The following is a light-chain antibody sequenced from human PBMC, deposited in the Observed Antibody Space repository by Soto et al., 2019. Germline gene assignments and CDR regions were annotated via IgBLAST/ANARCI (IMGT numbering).Light chain of an antibody. V-gene: IGKV3-15*01. CDR3: QQYNNWVT. J-gene: IGKJ4*01. CDR2: GAS. CDR1: QSVSTN. Sequence: EIVMTQSPATLSVSPGESATLSCRASQSVSTNLVWYQQKPGQAPRLLIYGASTRATGIPARFSGSGSGTEFTRTINRLQSEDFAVYYCQQYNNWVTFGGGTKVEI.